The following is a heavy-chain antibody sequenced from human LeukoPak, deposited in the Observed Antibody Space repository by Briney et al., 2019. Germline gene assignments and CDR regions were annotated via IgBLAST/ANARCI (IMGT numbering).Heavy chain of an antibody. V-gene: IGHV4-34*01. Sequence: GSLRLSCAASGFTFSSYSMNWVRQPPGKGLEWIGEINHSGSTNYIPSLKSRVTISIGTSKNQFSLKLSSVTAADTAVYYCARRDFWSGYYNYWGQGTLVTVSS. CDR2: INHSGST. CDR1: GFTFSSYS. CDR3: ARRDFWSGYYNY. J-gene: IGHJ4*02. D-gene: IGHD3-3*01.